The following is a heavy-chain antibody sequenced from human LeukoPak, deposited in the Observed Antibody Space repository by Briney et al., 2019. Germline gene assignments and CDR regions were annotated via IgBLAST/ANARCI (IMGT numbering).Heavy chain of an antibody. D-gene: IGHD3-3*01. V-gene: IGHV5-51*01. Sequence: GESLKISCKGSGYSSTSYWIGWVRQMPGKGLEWMGIIYPGDSNTRYSPSFQGQVTISADKSISTAYLQWSSLKASDTAMYYCARQGTPSYDFWTPFDPWGQGTLVTVSS. J-gene: IGHJ5*02. CDR2: IYPGDSNT. CDR3: ARQGTPSYDFWTPFDP. CDR1: GYSSTSYW.